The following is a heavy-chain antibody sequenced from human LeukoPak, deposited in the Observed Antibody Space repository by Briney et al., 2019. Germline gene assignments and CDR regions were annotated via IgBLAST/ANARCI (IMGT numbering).Heavy chain of an antibody. CDR2: IYYSGST. Sequence: PQTLSLTCTVSGDSISSYSWGWIRQPPGKRLEWIGNIYYSGSTNSNPSLKSRVTISVDTSKNQFSLRLSSVTAADTAVYYCASNKGQWLFSDWGQGTLVTVSS. CDR3: ASNKGQWLFSD. J-gene: IGHJ4*02. D-gene: IGHD6-19*01. V-gene: IGHV4-59*08. CDR1: GDSISSYS.